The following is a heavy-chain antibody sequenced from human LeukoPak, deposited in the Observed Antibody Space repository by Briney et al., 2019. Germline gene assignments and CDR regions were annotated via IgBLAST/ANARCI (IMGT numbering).Heavy chain of an antibody. CDR2: IYYSGST. CDR3: ARGGGSYYVFNSGFDY. J-gene: IGHJ4*02. D-gene: IGHD1-26*01. CDR1: GGSISSYY. Sequence: SETLSLTCTVSGGSISSYYWSWIRQPPGKGLEWIGYIYYSGSTNYNPSLKSRVTISVDTSKNQFSLKLSSVTAADTAVYYCARGGGSYYVFNSGFDYWGQGTLVTVSS. V-gene: IGHV4-59*01.